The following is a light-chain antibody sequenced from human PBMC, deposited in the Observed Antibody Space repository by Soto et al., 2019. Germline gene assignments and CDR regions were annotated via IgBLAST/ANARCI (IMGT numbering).Light chain of an antibody. CDR3: QQYSNYWT. CDR2: KAS. CDR1: QSISSW. J-gene: IGKJ1*01. V-gene: IGKV1-5*03. Sequence: DIQMTQSPSTLSASVGDRVNITCRASQSISSWLAWYQQKPGQAPKLLIYKASSLESGVPSRFSGSESGTEFTLTISSLQPDDVATYYCQQYSNYWTFGQGTKVEIK.